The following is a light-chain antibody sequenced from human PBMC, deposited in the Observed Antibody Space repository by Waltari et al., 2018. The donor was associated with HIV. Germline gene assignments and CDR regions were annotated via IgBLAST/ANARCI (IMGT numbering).Light chain of an antibody. J-gene: IGKJ2*01. V-gene: IGKV3-20*01. CDR3: QHYGTSPPIYI. CDR1: QSVTTF. Sequence: EIVLTQSPGTVSLSPGDRATLSCRASQSVTTFLAWFRQKPSQTPRLLIYGASNRATGIPDRFSASGSGTDFILTISRLEPEDFAVYYCQHYGTSPPIYIFGQGTRLQI. CDR2: GAS.